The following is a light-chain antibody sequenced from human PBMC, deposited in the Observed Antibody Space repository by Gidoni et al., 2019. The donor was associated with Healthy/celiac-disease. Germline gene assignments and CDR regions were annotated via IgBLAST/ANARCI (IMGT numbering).Light chain of an antibody. CDR1: QGISSY. V-gene: IGKV1-8*01. CDR2: AAS. CDR3: QQYYSYLAPT. J-gene: IGKJ4*01. Sequence: AIRMTQSPSSLSATTGDRVTITCRASQGISSYLAWYQQKPGKAPKLLIYAASTLQSGVPSRFSGSGSGTDFTLTISCLQSEDFATYYCQQYYSYLAPTFXGXTKVEIK.